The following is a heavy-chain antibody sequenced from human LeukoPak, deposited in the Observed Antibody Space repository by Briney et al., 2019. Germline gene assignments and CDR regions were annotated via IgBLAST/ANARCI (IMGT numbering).Heavy chain of an antibody. D-gene: IGHD6-19*01. CDR3: AKAGGLRVYSGWSQSGY. V-gene: IGHV3-23*01. J-gene: IGHJ4*02. Sequence: PGGSLRPSCAASGFPFSSYAMSWVRQAPGKGLEWVSAISGSGGSTYYAESVKGRFTISRDNSKNTLYLQMNSLRAEDTAVYYCAKAGGLRVYSGWSQSGYWGQGTLVTVSS. CDR2: ISGSGGST. CDR1: GFPFSSYA.